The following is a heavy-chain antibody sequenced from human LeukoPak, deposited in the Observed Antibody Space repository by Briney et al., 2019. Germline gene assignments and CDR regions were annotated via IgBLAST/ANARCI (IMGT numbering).Heavy chain of an antibody. CDR3: AKDMSFKFDCSSTSCYTGFDY. D-gene: IGHD2-2*02. Sequence: PGGSLRLSCAASGFTFSSYSMNWVRQAPGKGLEWVSSISSSSSYIYYADSVKGRFTISRDNAKNSLYLQMNSLRAEDMALYYCAKDMSFKFDCSSTSCYTGFDYWGQGTLVTVSS. CDR2: ISSSSSYI. J-gene: IGHJ4*02. V-gene: IGHV3-21*04. CDR1: GFTFSSYS.